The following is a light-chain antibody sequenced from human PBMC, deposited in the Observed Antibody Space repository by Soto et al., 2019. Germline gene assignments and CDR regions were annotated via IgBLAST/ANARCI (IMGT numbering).Light chain of an antibody. J-gene: IGLJ1*01. V-gene: IGLV2-14*02. CDR2: EVN. CDR1: SSDFGNYNL. Sequence: QSVLTQPASVSGSPGQSITISCTGTSSDFGNYNLVSWYQQHPGKVPKLILFEVNKRPSGVSGRFSGSKSGNTASLTISGLQAADEADYYCSLYTSENTYVFGTGTKVTVL. CDR3: SLYTSENTYV.